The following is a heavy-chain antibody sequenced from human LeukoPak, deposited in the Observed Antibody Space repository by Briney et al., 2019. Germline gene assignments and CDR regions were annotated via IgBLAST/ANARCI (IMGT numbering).Heavy chain of an antibody. J-gene: IGHJ3*02. CDR2: INPNSGGT. CDR3: ARVYYYDSSDDAFDI. Sequence: GASVKVSCKASGYTFTGYYMHWVRQAPGQGLEWMGWINPNSGGTNYAQKFQGRVTMTRDTSISTAYMGLSRLRSDDTAVYYCARVYYYDSSDDAFDIWGQGTMVTVSS. V-gene: IGHV1-2*02. CDR1: GYTFTGYY. D-gene: IGHD3-22*01.